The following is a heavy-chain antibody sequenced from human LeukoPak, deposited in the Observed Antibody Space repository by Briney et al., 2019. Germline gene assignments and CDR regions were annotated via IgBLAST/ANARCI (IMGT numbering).Heavy chain of an antibody. Sequence: PSETLSLTCAVSGGSFSGYYWTWIRQSPGKGLEWIGEIIHSGRTNYSPSLESRVTLSVDTPNNQFSLKLNSVTAADTAVYYCARGTVLMHYATFDSWGQGTLVTVPS. V-gene: IGHV4-34*12. J-gene: IGHJ4*02. CDR3: ARGTVLMHYATFDS. CDR2: IIHSGRT. D-gene: IGHD2-8*01. CDR1: GGSFSGYY.